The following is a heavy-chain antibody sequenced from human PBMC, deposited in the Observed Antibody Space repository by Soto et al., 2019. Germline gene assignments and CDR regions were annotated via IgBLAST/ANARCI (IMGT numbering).Heavy chain of an antibody. J-gene: IGHJ6*02. V-gene: IGHV3-9*01. D-gene: IGHD2-2*02. CDR2: IGWKSDII. CDR3: AKDMYTPRVYYYGMDV. CDR1: GFRFEDYA. Sequence: PGGSLRLSCAASGFRFEDYAMHWVRQAPGKGLEWVSGIGWKSDIIGYAGSVKGRFTLSRDNGMNSLYLQMNSLRAEDTALYYCAKDMYTPRVYYYGMDVWGQGTTVTVSS.